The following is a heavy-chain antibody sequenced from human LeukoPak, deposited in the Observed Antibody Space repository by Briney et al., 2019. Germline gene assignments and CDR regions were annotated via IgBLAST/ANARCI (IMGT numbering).Heavy chain of an antibody. CDR1: GYTLTELS. D-gene: IGHD3-22*01. CDR3: ATDLPHYYDSSGYYY. J-gene: IGHJ4*02. CDR2: FDPEDGET. Sequence: GASVKVSCKVSGYTLTELSMHWVRQAPGKGLEWMGGFDPEDGETIYAQKFQGRVTMTEDTSTDTAYMELSSLRSEDTAVYYCATDLPHYYDSSGYYYWGQGTLVTVSS. V-gene: IGHV1-24*01.